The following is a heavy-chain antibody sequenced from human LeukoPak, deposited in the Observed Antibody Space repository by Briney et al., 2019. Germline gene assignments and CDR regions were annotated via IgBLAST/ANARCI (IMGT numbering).Heavy chain of an antibody. V-gene: IGHV1-69*04. CDR1: GGTFSSHA. CDR2: IIPILGIA. D-gene: IGHD3-10*01. CDR3: ARDRPTGESDY. J-gene: IGHJ4*02. Sequence: SVKVSCKASGGTFSSHAISWVRQAPGQGLEWMGRIIPILGIANYAQKFQGRVTITADKSTSTAYMELSSLRSEDTAVYYCARDRPTGESDYWGQGTLVTVSS.